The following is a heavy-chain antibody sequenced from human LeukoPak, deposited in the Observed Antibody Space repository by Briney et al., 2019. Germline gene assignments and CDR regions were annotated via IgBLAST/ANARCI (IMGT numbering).Heavy chain of an antibody. Sequence: SVKVSCKASGYTFTSYNMHWVRQAPGQRLKWVGIINPSGGSTSYAQKFEGRVTMTRDMSTSTVYMELSSLRSEDTAVYYCARDSYSGSYYFDYWGQGTLVTVSS. CDR3: ARDSYSGSYYFDY. CDR2: INPSGGST. D-gene: IGHD1-26*01. CDR1: GYTFTSYN. V-gene: IGHV1-46*01. J-gene: IGHJ4*02.